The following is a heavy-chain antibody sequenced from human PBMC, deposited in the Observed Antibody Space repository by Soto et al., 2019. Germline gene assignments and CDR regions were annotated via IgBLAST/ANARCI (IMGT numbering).Heavy chain of an antibody. D-gene: IGHD4-17*01. J-gene: IGHJ4*02. Sequence: PSETLSLTCTVSGGSISSGGYYWSWIRQHPGKGLEWIGYIYYSGSTYYNPSLKSRVTISVDTSKNQFSLKLSSVTAADTAVYYCARVTTVTSYYFDYWGQGTLVTVPS. V-gene: IGHV4-31*03. CDR1: GGSISSGGYY. CDR3: ARVTTVTSYYFDY. CDR2: IYYSGST.